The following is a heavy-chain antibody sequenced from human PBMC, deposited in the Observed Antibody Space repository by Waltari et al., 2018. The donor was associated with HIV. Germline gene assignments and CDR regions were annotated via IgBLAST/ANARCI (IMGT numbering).Heavy chain of an antibody. D-gene: IGHD3-3*01. CDR1: GFTFSRFG. CDR2: ISYDGSNK. J-gene: IGHJ6*02. V-gene: IGHV3-30*18. CDR3: AKDARFLDLDYYYGMDV. Sequence: QVQLVESGGGVVQPGRPLRLSCAASGFTFSRFGLPWVRQAPGKGLEWVAVISYDGSNKYYADSVKGRFTISRDNSKNTLYLQMNSLRAEDTAVYYCAKDARFLDLDYYYGMDVWGQGTTVTVSS.